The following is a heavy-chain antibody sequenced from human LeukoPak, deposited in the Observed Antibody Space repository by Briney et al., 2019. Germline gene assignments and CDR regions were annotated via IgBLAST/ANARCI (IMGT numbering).Heavy chain of an antibody. CDR3: ARGYDILTGYYLYYYYGMDV. D-gene: IGHD3-9*01. CDR2: ISSSGSTI. V-gene: IGHV3-11*01. J-gene: IGHJ6*02. CDR1: GFTFSDYY. Sequence: GGSLRLSCAASGFTFSDYYMSWIRQAPGKGLEWVSYISSSGSTIYYADSVKGRFTISRDNAKNSLYLQMNSLRAEDTAVYYCARGYDILTGYYLYYYYGMDVWGQGTTVTVSS.